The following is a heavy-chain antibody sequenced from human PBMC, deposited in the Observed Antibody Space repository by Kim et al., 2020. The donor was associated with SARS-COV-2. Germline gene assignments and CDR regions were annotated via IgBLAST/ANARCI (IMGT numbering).Heavy chain of an antibody. V-gene: IGHV1-2*02. J-gene: IGHJ4*02. Sequence: YAQKFQGRVTMTRDTSISTASMELSRLRSDDTAVYYCASLSSYSSGWFDYWGQGTLVTVSS. CDR3: ASLSSYSSGWFDY. D-gene: IGHD6-19*01.